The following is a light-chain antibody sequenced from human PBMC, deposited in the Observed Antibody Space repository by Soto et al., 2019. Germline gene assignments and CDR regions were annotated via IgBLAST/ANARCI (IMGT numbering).Light chain of an antibody. CDR1: QTFSSS. V-gene: IGKV3-11*01. Sequence: EIVLTQSPATLSLSPGERATLSCRASQTFSSSLAWYQQKPGQAPRLLIYEVSNRATGIPARFSGSGSGADFTLTISRLEPEDFAVYYCQQYAGSPRTFGQGTKVDIK. J-gene: IGKJ1*01. CDR3: QQYAGSPRT. CDR2: EVS.